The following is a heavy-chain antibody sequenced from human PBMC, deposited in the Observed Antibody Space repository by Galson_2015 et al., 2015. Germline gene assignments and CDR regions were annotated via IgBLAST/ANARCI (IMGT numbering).Heavy chain of an antibody. CDR1: AFAFSIYE. Sequence: SLRLACAASAFAFSIYEMNWIRQAPGKGLEWVSCITSTGDTTYYADSVKGRFTVHRDNAQNSLFLQMNSLRAEDTALYYCAKTTVAAGSSWYMDAWGKGTTVTVSS. CDR2: ITSTGDTT. V-gene: IGHV3-48*03. CDR3: AKTTVAAGSSWYMDA. J-gene: IGHJ6*03. D-gene: IGHD4-23*01.